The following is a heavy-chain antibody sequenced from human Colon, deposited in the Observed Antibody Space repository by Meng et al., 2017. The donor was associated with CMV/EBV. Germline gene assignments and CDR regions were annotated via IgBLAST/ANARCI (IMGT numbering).Heavy chain of an antibody. CDR3: ARRHTSGLYYFDS. Sequence: SQTSSLTCDISGDTVSSTTVGWNWIRQSPSRGLEWLGRIYYRSRWLDDYAQSVKSRISINVDTSKNQFSLQLDSVTPDDTAVYYCARRHTSGLYYFDSWGQGTLVTVSS. CDR2: IYYRSRWLD. V-gene: IGHV6-1*01. J-gene: IGHJ4*02. CDR1: GDTVSSTTVG. D-gene: IGHD6-19*01.